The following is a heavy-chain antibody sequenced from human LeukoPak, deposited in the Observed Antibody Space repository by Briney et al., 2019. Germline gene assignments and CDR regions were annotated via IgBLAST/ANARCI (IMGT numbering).Heavy chain of an antibody. CDR2: IYYSGRT. CDR3: ARAVAAAGSTYYFDS. Sequence: SETLSLTCTVSGGSISSSSYYWVWIRQSPGMGLEWIGTIYYSGRTYYNPSLKSRVTISVDTSKNQFSLQLNSVTAADTAVYFCARAVAAAGSTYYFDSWGQGTLVTVSS. J-gene: IGHJ4*02. V-gene: IGHV4-39*07. D-gene: IGHD6-13*01. CDR1: GGSISSSSYY.